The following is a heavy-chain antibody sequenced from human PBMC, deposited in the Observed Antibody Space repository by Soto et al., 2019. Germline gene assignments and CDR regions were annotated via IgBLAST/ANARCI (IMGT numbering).Heavy chain of an antibody. D-gene: IGHD3-10*01. CDR1: VGSISSSSYY. CDR2: IYYSGST. Sequence: SETLSLTCTFSVGSISSSSYYCGGIRQPPGKGLEWIGSIYYSGSTYYNPSLKSRVTISVDTSKNQFSLKLSSVTAADTAVYYCARTTYNGRFGASKIGGQGTLLNVSS. J-gene: IGHJ4*02. V-gene: IGHV4-39*01. CDR3: ARTTYNGRFGASKI.